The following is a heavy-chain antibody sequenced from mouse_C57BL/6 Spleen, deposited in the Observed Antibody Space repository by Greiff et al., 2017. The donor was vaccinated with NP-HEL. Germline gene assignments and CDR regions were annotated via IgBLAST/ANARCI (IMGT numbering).Heavy chain of an antibody. CDR2: IDPETGGT. V-gene: IGHV1-15*01. CDR1: GYTFTDYE. J-gene: IGHJ3*01. CDR3: TRDRFAY. Sequence: VKLQQSGAELVRPGASVTLSCKASGYTFTDYEMHWVKQTPVHGLEWIGAIDPETGGTAYNQKFKGKAILTADKSSSTAYMELRSLTSEDSAIYYCTRDRFAYWGQGTLVTVSA.